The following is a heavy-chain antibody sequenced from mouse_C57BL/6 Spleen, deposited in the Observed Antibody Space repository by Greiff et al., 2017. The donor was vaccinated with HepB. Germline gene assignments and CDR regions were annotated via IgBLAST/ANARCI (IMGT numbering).Heavy chain of an antibody. CDR3: AREGDGYFHWYFDV. V-gene: IGHV1-52*01. D-gene: IGHD2-3*01. Sequence: QVQLQQPGAELVRPGSSVKLSCKASGYTFTSYWMHWVKQRPIQDLEWIGNIDPSDSETHYNQKFKDKATLTVAKSSSTAYMPLSSLTSEDSAVYYCAREGDGYFHWYFDVWGTGTTVTVSS. CDR1: GYTFTSYW. J-gene: IGHJ1*03. CDR2: IDPSDSET.